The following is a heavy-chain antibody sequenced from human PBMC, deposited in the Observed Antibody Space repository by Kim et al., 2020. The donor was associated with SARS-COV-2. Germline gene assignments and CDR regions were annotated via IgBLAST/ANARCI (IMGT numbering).Heavy chain of an antibody. CDR3: ARASGTVTNYYYYYGMDV. Sequence: GGSLRLSCAASGFTFSSYGMHWVRQAPGKGLEWVAVISYDGSNKYYADSVKGRFTISRDNSKNTLYLQMNSLRAEDTAVYYCARASGTVTNYYYYYGMDVWGQGTTVTVSS. CDR1: GFTFSSYG. D-gene: IGHD4-17*01. V-gene: IGHV3-33*05. CDR2: ISYDGSNK. J-gene: IGHJ6*02.